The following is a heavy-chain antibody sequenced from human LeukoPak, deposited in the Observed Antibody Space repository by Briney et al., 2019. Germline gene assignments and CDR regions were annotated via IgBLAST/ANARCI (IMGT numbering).Heavy chain of an antibody. Sequence: GGSLKISCQGSGSSFTSYWIGWVRQMPGKGLEWMGIIYPGDSDTRYSSSFQGQVTISADKSINTAYLQWSSLKASDTAMYYCARRYYYDSSGYYVDYWGQGTPVTVSS. CDR2: IYPGDSDT. CDR3: ARRYYYDSSGYYVDY. V-gene: IGHV5-51*01. D-gene: IGHD3-22*01. CDR1: GSSFTSYW. J-gene: IGHJ4*02.